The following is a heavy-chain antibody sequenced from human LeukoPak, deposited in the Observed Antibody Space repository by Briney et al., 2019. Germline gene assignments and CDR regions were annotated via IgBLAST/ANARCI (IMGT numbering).Heavy chain of an antibody. CDR3: AGARDGHINNWFDP. V-gene: IGHV4-59*01. CDR2: IYYSGST. D-gene: IGHD5-24*01. J-gene: IGHJ5*02. Sequence: PSETLSLTCTVSGGSINSYYWSWIRQPPGKGLEWIGYIYYSGSTNYNPSLKSRVTISVDTSKNQFSLKMSSVTAADTAVYYCAGARDGHINNWFDPWGQGTLVTVSS. CDR1: GGSINSYY.